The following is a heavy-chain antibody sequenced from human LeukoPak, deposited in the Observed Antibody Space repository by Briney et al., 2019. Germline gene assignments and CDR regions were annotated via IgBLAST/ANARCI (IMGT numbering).Heavy chain of an antibody. CDR1: GYTFTGYY. V-gene: IGHV1-2*02. J-gene: IGHJ4*02. Sequence: RASVKVSCKASGYTFTGYYMHWVRQAPGQGLEWMGWINPNIGDTNYAPKFQGRVTMTRDTSISTAYMELSRLRSDDTAVYYCRTDRYGDYGDYIDYWGQGTLVTVSS. CDR2: INPNIGDT. D-gene: IGHD4-17*01. CDR3: RTDRYGDYGDYIDY.